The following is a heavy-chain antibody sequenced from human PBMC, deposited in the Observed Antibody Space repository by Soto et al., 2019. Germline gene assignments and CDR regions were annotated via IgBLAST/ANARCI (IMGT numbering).Heavy chain of an antibody. CDR3: AKGDRGRSHFAY. CDR2: ISGSGGST. D-gene: IGHD1-26*01. CDR1: GFTFSTYA. Sequence: LSCAASGFTFSTYAMSWVRQAPGKGLERVSAISGSGGSTYYADSVKGRFTISRDNSKNTLYLQMNSLRAEDTAVYYCAKGDRGRSHFAYWGQGTLVTVSS. V-gene: IGHV3-23*01. J-gene: IGHJ4*02.